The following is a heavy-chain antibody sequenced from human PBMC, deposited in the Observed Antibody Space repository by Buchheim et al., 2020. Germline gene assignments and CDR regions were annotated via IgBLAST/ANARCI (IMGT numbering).Heavy chain of an antibody. CDR2: ISYDGSNK. V-gene: IGHV3-30-3*01. CDR1: GFTFSSYA. Sequence: QVQLVESGGGVVQPGRSLRLSCAASGFTFSSYAMHWVRQAPGKGLEWVAVISYDGSNKYYADSVKGRFTISRDNSKNTLYLQMNSLRAEDTAVYYCARELDYEVGGGMDAWGQGTT. CDR3: ARELDYEVGGGMDA. D-gene: IGHD4-17*01. J-gene: IGHJ6*02.